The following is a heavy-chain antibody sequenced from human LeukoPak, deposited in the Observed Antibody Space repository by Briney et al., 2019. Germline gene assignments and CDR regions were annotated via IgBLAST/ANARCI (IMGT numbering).Heavy chain of an antibody. CDR3: ARDDPLWQQLAYDAFDI. CDR1: GFTFSSYG. CDR2: IWYDGSNK. V-gene: IGHV3-33*08. J-gene: IGHJ3*02. D-gene: IGHD6-13*01. Sequence: GGSLRLSCAASGFTFSSYGMHWVRQAPGKGLEWVAVIWYDGSNKYYADSVKGRFTISRDNSKNTLYLQMNSLRAEDTAVYYCARDDPLWQQLAYDAFDIWGQGTMVTVSS.